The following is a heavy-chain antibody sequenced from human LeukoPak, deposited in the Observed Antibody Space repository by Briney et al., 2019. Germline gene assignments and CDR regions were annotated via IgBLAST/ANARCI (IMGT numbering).Heavy chain of an antibody. Sequence: SVKVSCKASGGTFSSYAISWVRQAPGQGLEWMGGIIPIFGTANYAQKFQGRVTITTDESTSTAYMELSSLRSEDTAVYYCASRPNTAMVTAGGDYWGQGTLVTVSS. CDR3: ASRPNTAMVTAGGDY. V-gene: IGHV1-69*05. CDR2: IIPIFGTA. D-gene: IGHD5-18*01. J-gene: IGHJ4*02. CDR1: GGTFSSYA.